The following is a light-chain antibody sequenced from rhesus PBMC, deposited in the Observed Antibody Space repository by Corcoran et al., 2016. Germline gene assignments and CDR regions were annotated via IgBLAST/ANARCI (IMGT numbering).Light chain of an antibody. J-gene: IGKJ2*01. CDR3: MQGIQLPYS. V-gene: IGKV2-104*02. Sequence: DIVMTQTPLSLPVTPGEPASISCRSSQSLLYSDGKTYLIWYLQKPGQSPPLLIHEVSNRASGVPDRCSGRGSGSDFTLKISRVEAGDVGVYYCMQGIQLPYSFGQGTKVEIK. CDR2: EVS. CDR1: QSLLYSDGKTY.